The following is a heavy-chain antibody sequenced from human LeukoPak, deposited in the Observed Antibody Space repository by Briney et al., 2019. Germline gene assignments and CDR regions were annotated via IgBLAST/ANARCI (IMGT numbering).Heavy chain of an antibody. D-gene: IGHD2-2*01. J-gene: IGHJ6*02. Sequence: ASVKVSCKASGYTFTSCGISWVRQAPGQGLEWMGWISAYNGNTNYAQKLQGRVTMTTDTSTSTAYMELRSLRSDDTAVYYCARDCSSTSCNPYYYYGMDVWGQGTTVTVSS. CDR1: GYTFTSCG. V-gene: IGHV1-18*01. CDR3: ARDCSSTSCNPYYYYGMDV. CDR2: ISAYNGNT.